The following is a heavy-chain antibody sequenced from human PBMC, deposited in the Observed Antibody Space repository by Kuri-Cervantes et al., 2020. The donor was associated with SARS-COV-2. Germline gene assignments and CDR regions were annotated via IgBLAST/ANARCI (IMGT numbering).Heavy chain of an antibody. D-gene: IGHD2-8*01. CDR2: IKQDGSEK. Sequence: GESLKISCAASGLTFSVYGLSWVRQAPGKGLEWVANIKQDGSEKYYVDSVKGRFTISRDNAKNSLYLQMNSLRAEDTAVYYCARARGYCTNGVCYLWFDPWGQGTLVTVSS. J-gene: IGHJ5*02. V-gene: IGHV3-7*03. CDR1: GLTFSVYG. CDR3: ARARGYCTNGVCYLWFDP.